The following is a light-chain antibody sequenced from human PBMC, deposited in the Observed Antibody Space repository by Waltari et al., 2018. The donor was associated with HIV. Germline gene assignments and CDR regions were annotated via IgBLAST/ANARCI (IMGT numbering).Light chain of an antibody. Sequence: QSALTQPASVSGSPGQSITISCTGTRNDIGGFNYVSWYQLPPGKAPKVIIYEVTNRPSGVSDRFSGSKSGNTASLNISGLQAEDEGDYYCSSYTSTSTLVIFGGGTNLTVL. J-gene: IGLJ2*01. CDR3: SSYTSTSTLVI. CDR2: EVT. V-gene: IGLV2-14*01. CDR1: RNDIGGFNY.